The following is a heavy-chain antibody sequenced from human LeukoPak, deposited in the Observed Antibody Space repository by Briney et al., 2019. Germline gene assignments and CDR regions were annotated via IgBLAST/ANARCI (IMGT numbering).Heavy chain of an antibody. CDR2: TAFNGSNNDYVT. CDR1: GFTFSTYG. D-gene: IGHD6-19*01. J-gene: IGHJ3*01. Sequence: GGSLRLSCAASGFTFSTYGMHWVRQAPGKGLEWVAVTAFNGSNNDYVTSYANSVKGRFTISRDNSKNTLYLQMSSLRAEDTAVYYWAKDGGSGLRGTVRFWGQGTMLIVSS. V-gene: IGHV3-30*18. CDR3: AKDGGSGLRGTVRF.